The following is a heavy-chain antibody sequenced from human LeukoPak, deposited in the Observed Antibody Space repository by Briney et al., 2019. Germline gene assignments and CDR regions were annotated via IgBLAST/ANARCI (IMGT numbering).Heavy chain of an antibody. V-gene: IGHV4-38-2*01. CDR2: IYHSGST. J-gene: IGHJ4*02. D-gene: IGHD6-19*01. CDR3: ARGVAVAGRGRSYFDY. CDR1: RFSISSGYY. Sequence: SETLSLTCAVSRFSISSGYYWGWIRQPPGKGLEWIGSIYHSGSTYYNPSLKSRVTISVDTSKNQFSLKLSSVTAADTALYYCARGVAVAGRGRSYFDYWGQGTLVTVSS.